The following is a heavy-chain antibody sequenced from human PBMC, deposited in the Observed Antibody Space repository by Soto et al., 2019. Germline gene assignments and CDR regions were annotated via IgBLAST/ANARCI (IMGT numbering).Heavy chain of an antibody. CDR1: GGSFSGYY. CDR3: ARSAWSGYYYPRRWFDP. CDR2: INHSGST. D-gene: IGHD3-3*01. V-gene: IGHV4-34*01. Sequence: NPSETLSLTCAVYGGSFSGYYWSWIRQPPGKGLEWIGEINHSGSTNYNPSLKSRVTISVDTSKNQFSLKLSSVTAADTAVYYCARSAWSGYYYPRRWFDPWGQGTLVTVS. J-gene: IGHJ5*02.